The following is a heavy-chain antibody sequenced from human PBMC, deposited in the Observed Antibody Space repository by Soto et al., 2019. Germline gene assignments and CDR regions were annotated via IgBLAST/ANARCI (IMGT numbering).Heavy chain of an antibody. CDR2: IIPIFGTA. Sequence: ASVKGTCAASGDTVGSYARSWVQQAPGQGLEWMGGIIPIFGTANYAQKFQGRVTTTADESTSTAYMELSSLRSEDTAVYYCASRKRAAGTRYGMDVWGQGTTVTVSS. D-gene: IGHD6-13*01. CDR1: GDTVGSYA. CDR3: ASRKRAAGTRYGMDV. J-gene: IGHJ6*02. V-gene: IGHV1-69*13.